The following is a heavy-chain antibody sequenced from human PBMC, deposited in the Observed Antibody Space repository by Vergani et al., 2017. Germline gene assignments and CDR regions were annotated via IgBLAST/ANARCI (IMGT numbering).Heavy chain of an antibody. CDR1: GFTFGEYA. V-gene: IGHV3-49*04. J-gene: IGHJ4*02. Sequence: EVHLVESGGGLVQPGRSLRLSCSASGFTFGEYAMTWVRQAPGKGLEWVVFIWSKPYGGTTEYAASVKGRFTISRDDSKSISYLQMSNLKAEDNTVYYSTRARLDDSYAYFAYWGRGTLV. D-gene: IGHD3-16*01. CDR2: IWSKPYGGTT. CDR3: TRARLDDSYAYFAY.